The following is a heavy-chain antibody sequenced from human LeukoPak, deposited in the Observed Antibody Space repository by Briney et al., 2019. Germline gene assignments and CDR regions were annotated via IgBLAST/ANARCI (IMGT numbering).Heavy chain of an antibody. V-gene: IGHV3-23*01. J-gene: IGHJ4*02. CDR1: RFAFSDYG. D-gene: IGHD3-22*01. CDR3: AKSSYYDTSGSYREYYFDY. CDR2: ISGSGGST. Sequence: GGSLRLSCAVSRFAFSDYGMSWVRQAPGKGLEWVSAISGSGGSTYYADSVKGRFTISRDNSKNTLYLQMNSLRAEDTALYYCAKSSYYDTSGSYREYYFDYWGQGALVTVSS.